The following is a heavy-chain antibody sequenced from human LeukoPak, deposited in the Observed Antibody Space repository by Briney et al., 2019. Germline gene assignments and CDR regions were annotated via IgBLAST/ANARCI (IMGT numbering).Heavy chain of an antibody. Sequence: SETLSLTCTVYGGSISSYYWSWIRQHPGKGLEWIGYIYYSGSTNYNPSLKSRVTISVDTSKNQFSLKLSSVTAADTAVYYCAREGWYYYDSSGENAFDIWGQGTMVTISS. CDR1: GGSISSYY. V-gene: IGHV4-59*01. J-gene: IGHJ3*02. CDR2: IYYSGST. D-gene: IGHD3-22*01. CDR3: AREGWYYYDSSGENAFDI.